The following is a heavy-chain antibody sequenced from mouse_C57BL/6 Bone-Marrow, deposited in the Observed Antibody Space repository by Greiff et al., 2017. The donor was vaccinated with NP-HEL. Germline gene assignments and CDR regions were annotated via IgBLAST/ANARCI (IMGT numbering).Heavy chain of an antibody. CDR2: IYPSDSET. Sequence: QVQLQQPGAELVRPGSSVKLSCKASGYTFTSYWMDWVKQRPGQGLEWIGNIYPSDSETHYNQKFKDKATLTVDKSSSPAYMQLSSLTSEDSAVYYCARYYDYDGGDYYAMDYWGQGTAVTVSS. CDR1: GYTFTSYW. J-gene: IGHJ4*01. D-gene: IGHD2-4*01. CDR3: ARYYDYDGGDYYAMDY. V-gene: IGHV1-61*01.